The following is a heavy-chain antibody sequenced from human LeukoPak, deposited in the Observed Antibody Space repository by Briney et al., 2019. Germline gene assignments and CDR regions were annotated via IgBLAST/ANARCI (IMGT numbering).Heavy chain of an antibody. V-gene: IGHV3-9*01. CDR3: ACQLLGEAFDI. CDR2: ISWNSGSI. CDR1: GFTFDDYA. J-gene: IGHJ3*02. D-gene: IGHD2-2*01. Sequence: GRSLRLSCAASGFTFDDYAMHWVRQAPGKGLEWVSGISWNSGSIGYADSEKGRFTISRDNAKNSLYLQMNSLRAEDTALYYCACQLLGEAFDIWGQGTMVTVSS.